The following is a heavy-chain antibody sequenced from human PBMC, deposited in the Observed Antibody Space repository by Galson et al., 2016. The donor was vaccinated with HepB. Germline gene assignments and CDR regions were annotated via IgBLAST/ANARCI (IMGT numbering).Heavy chain of an antibody. V-gene: IGHV3-7*01. D-gene: IGHD6-19*01. J-gene: IGHJ4*02. Sequence: LRLSCAASGFTFSRHWMSWVRQAPGKGLQWVASIKQDGSERYNLGSVKGRFTISRDNARNSLYLQMNSLRDEDTAVYYCARTGWLVPFDYWGQGTLVTVSS. CDR2: IKQDGSER. CDR3: ARTGWLVPFDY. CDR1: GFTFSRHW.